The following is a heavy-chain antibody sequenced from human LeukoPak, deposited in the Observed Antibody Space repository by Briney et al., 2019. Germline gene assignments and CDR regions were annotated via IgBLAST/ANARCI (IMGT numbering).Heavy chain of an antibody. Sequence: GGSLRLSCAASGFTFSSYGMHWVRQAPGKGLEWVAVIWYDGSSKYYADSVKGRFTISRDNSKNTLYLQMNSLRAEDTAVYYCAKDLNDFWSGYLFDYWGQGTLVTVSS. CDR2: IWYDGSSK. J-gene: IGHJ4*02. CDR1: GFTFSSYG. V-gene: IGHV3-33*06. CDR3: AKDLNDFWSGYLFDY. D-gene: IGHD3-3*01.